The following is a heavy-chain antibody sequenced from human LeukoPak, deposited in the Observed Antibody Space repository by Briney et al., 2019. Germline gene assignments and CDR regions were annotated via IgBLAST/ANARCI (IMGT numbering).Heavy chain of an antibody. CDR3: AKDPFLYHDFWSGPAYFDY. J-gene: IGHJ4*02. CDR2: IRYDGSNK. CDR1: GFTFSSYG. Sequence: GGSLRLSCAASGFTFSSYGMHWVRQAPGKGLEWVAFIRYDGSNKYYADSVKGRFTISRDNSKNTPYLQMNSLRAEDTAVYYCAKDPFLYHDFWSGPAYFDYWGQGTLVAVSS. D-gene: IGHD3-3*01. V-gene: IGHV3-30*02.